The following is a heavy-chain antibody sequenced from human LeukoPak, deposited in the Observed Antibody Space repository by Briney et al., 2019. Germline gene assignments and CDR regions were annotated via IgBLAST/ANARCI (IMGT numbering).Heavy chain of an antibody. CDR2: INPSGGST. CDR1: GYTFTSYY. V-gene: IGHV1-46*01. J-gene: IGHJ6*02. Sequence: GASVKVSCKASGYTFTSYYMHWVRQAPGQGLEWMGIINPSGGSTSYAQRFQGRVTMTRDTSTSTVYMELSSLRSEDTAVYYCAREPYYDFWSGYPYYYGMDVWGQGTTVTVSS. CDR3: AREPYYDFWSGYPYYYGMDV. D-gene: IGHD3-3*01.